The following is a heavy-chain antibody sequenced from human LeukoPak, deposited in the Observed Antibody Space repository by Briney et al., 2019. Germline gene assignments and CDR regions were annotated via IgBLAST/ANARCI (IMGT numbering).Heavy chain of an antibody. J-gene: IGHJ6*03. V-gene: IGHV4-39*01. Sequence: SETLSLTCIVPGGSISSSSYYWGWIRQPPGKGLEWIGSIYYSGSTYYNPSLKSRVTISVDTSKNQFSLKLSSVTAADTAVYYCARIYGDYVYYYYMDVWGKGTTVTVSS. D-gene: IGHD4-17*01. CDR2: IYYSGST. CDR1: GGSISSSSYY. CDR3: ARIYGDYVYYYYMDV.